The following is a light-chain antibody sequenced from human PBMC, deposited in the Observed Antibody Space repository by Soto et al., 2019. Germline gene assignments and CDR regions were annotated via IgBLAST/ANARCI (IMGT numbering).Light chain of an antibody. Sequence: DIQMTQSPSSLSASVGDRVTITCRARPAINHHLAWYQQKPGKVPKLLIYAASTLQSGVPSRFSGSGSATDFTLTISSLQPEDVATYYCQKYDTAPLTFGGGTKVEIK. CDR3: QKYDTAPLT. J-gene: IGKJ4*01. V-gene: IGKV1-27*01. CDR2: AAS. CDR1: PAINHH.